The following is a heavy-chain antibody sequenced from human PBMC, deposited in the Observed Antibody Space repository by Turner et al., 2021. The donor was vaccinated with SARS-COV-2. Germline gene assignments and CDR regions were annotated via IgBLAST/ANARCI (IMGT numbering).Heavy chain of an antibody. D-gene: IGHD3-22*01. CDR2: IIPILDIA. V-gene: IGHV1-69*04. Sequence: QVQLVQSGAEVKKPGSSVKVSCKASGGTFSSYAISWVRQAPGQGLEWMGRIIPILDIANYAQKFQGRVTITADKSTSTAYMELSSLRSEDTAVYYCARIIGSSYYYDSSGYYYAAADYWGQGTLVTVSS. CDR1: GGTFSSYA. J-gene: IGHJ4*02. CDR3: ARIIGSSYYYDSSGYYYAAADY.